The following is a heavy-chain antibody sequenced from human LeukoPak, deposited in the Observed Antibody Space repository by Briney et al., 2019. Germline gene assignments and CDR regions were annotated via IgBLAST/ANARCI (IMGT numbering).Heavy chain of an antibody. CDR3: AKVGTVSRDY. V-gene: IGHV3-23*01. CDR2: ISGSGGTT. D-gene: IGHD4-17*01. CDR1: GFTFSSYA. Sequence: GGSLRLSCAASGFTFSSYAMSWVRQAPGKGREWVSAISGSGGTTYYADSVKGRFTISRDNSKNTLYLQMNSLRAEDTAVYYCAKVGTVSRDYWGQGTLVTVSS. J-gene: IGHJ4*02.